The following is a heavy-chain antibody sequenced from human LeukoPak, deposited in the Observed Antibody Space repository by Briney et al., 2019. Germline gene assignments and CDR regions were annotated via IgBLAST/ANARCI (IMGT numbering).Heavy chain of an antibody. Sequence: SETLSLTCTVSGGSISSGDYYWSWIRQPPGTGLEWIGYIYYGGSTYYNPPLESRVTISVDTSKNQFSLKLSSVTAADTAVYYCARDRIVGATPNWFDPWGQGTLVTVSS. V-gene: IGHV4-30-4*01. CDR2: IYYGGST. CDR3: ARDRIVGATPNWFDP. D-gene: IGHD1-26*01. J-gene: IGHJ5*02. CDR1: GGSISSGDYY.